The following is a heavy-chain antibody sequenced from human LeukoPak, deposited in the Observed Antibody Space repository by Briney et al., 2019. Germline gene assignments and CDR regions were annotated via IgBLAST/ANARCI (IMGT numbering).Heavy chain of an antibody. CDR1: GFTFSSDA. D-gene: IGHD2-15*01. Sequence: GGSLRLSCVASGFTFSSDAMSWVRQAPGKGLEWVSAIGSGGFDTHYADSVRGRFTISRDNSKTTLYLQMNSLRAEDTALYYCANYFSTSASRKFDSWGQGILVSVSS. V-gene: IGHV3-23*01. CDR3: ANYFSTSASRKFDS. J-gene: IGHJ5*01. CDR2: IGSGGFDT.